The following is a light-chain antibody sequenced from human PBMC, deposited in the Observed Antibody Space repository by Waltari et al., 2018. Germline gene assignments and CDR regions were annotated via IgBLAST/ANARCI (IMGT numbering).Light chain of an antibody. J-gene: IGLJ2*01. CDR2: DSY. V-gene: IGLV7-46*01. CDR3: WLAYTGGIVV. CDR1: PGPVTSGPY. Sequence: QAVVTQEPSLTVSPGGTVTLTCGSRPGPVTSGPYPYWLQQKPGQAPRTLIYDSYIKQSWTPARFSASLVGGKAVLTLSGAQAEDEAKYYCWLAYTGGIVVFGGGTELAVL.